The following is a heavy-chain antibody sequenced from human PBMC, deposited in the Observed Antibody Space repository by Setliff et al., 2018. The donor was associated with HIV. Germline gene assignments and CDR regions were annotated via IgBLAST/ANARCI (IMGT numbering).Heavy chain of an antibody. D-gene: IGHD2-2*02. CDR2: IYYSGIT. Sequence: PSETLSLTCTVSGGSISSHYWSWIRQPPGKGLEWIGYIYYSGITNYNPSLKSRVTISVDTSKNQFSLKLSSVTAADTAVYYCVRAQGYCSSTSCYKMGLDIWGQGTMVTVSS. V-gene: IGHV4-59*11. CDR1: GGSISSHY. CDR3: VRAQGYCSSTSCYKMGLDI. J-gene: IGHJ3*02.